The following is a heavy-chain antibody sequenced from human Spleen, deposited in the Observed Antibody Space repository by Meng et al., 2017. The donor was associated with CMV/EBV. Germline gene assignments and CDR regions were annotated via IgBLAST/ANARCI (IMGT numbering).Heavy chain of an antibody. V-gene: IGHV3-30*03. Sequence: SGFPFRYYSMTWVRQAPGKGLEWVAVISYDGSNKYYADSVKGRFTISRDNSKNTLYLQMNSLKTEDTAVYYCAREGYTGYDSDFDYWGQGTPVTVSS. CDR2: ISYDGSNK. J-gene: IGHJ4*02. D-gene: IGHD5-12*01. CDR3: AREGYTGYDSDFDY. CDR1: GFPFRYYS.